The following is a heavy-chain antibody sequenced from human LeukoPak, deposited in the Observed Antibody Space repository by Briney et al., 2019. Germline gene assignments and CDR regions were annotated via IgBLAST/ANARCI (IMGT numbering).Heavy chain of an antibody. CDR2: INPNTGNP. J-gene: IGHJ4*02. V-gene: IGHV7-4-1*02. CDR3: ARGMPKDYFDY. CDR1: GYTFTNYA. D-gene: IGHD2-2*01. Sequence: ASMKVSCTASGYTFTNYAMNWVRQAPGQGLEWMAWINPNTGNPTYAQGFTGRFLFSLDTSVSTAYLQISSLKADDTAVYYCARGMPKDYFDYWGQGTLVTVSS.